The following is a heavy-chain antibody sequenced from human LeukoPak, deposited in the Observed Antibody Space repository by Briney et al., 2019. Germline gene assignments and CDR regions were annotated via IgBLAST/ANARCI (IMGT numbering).Heavy chain of an antibody. V-gene: IGHV3-33*08. J-gene: IGHJ5*02. CDR3: ARDHGDYRFDP. Sequence: PGGSLRLSCAASGFTFSSYWMHWVRQAPGKGLEWVAVIWSDGSNKYYADSVKGRFTISRDNSKNTLYLQMNSLRAEDTAVYYCARDHGDYRFDPWGQGTLVTVSS. CDR1: GFTFSSYW. CDR2: IWSDGSNK. D-gene: IGHD4-17*01.